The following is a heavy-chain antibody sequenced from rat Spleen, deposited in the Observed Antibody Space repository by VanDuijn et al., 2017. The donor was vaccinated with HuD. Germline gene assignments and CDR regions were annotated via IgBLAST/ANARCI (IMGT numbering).Heavy chain of an antibody. CDR3: ARVGYSSYIRYFDY. D-gene: IGHD1-2*01. Sequence: EVQLVESGGGLVQPGRSLNLSCAASGFTFTDYYMAWVRQAPTKGLEWVATISSDGGVTFYRDSVKGRFTISRDNAQSTLYLQMDSLRSEDTATYYCARVGYSSYIRYFDYWCQGVMVTVSS. J-gene: IGHJ2*01. CDR1: GFTFTDYY. V-gene: IGHV5S23*01. CDR2: ISSDGGVT.